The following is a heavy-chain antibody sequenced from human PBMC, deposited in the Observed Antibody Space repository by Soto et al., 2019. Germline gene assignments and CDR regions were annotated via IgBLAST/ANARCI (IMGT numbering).Heavy chain of an antibody. CDR3: ARGPYSSSWTGNWFDP. CDR1: GFTFSSYS. Sequence: GGSLRLSCAASGFTFSSYSMNWVRQAPGKGLEWVSYISSSSSTIYYADSVKGRFTISRDNAKNSLYLQMNSLRAEDTAVYYCARGPYSSSWTGNWFDPWGQGTLVTVSS. CDR2: ISSSSSTI. D-gene: IGHD6-13*01. J-gene: IGHJ5*02. V-gene: IGHV3-48*01.